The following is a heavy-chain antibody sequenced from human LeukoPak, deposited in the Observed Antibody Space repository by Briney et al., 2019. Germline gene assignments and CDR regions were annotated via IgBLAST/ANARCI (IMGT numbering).Heavy chain of an antibody. J-gene: IGHJ3*02. Sequence: SETLSLTCTVSGGSISSSSYSWSWIRQPPGKGLEWIGYIYYSGSTNYNPSLKSRVTISVDTSKNQFSLKLSSVTAADTAVYYCARDVFPVAGTEISDAFDIWGQGTMVTVSS. CDR1: GGSISSSSYS. CDR2: IYYSGST. CDR3: ARDVFPVAGTEISDAFDI. D-gene: IGHD6-19*01. V-gene: IGHV4-61*01.